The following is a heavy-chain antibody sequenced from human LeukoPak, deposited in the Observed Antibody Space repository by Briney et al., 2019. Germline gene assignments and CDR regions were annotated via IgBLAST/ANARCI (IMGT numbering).Heavy chain of an antibody. V-gene: IGHV1-2*06. J-gene: IGHJ4*02. D-gene: IGHD6-19*01. CDR2: INPNSGGT. CDR1: GYTFTGYY. CDR3: ARTRGPVAGYYYFDY. Sequence: ASVKVSCKASGYTFTGYYMHWVRQAPGQGLEWMGRINPNSGGTNYAQKFQGRVTMTRDTSISTGYMELSRLRSDDTAVYYCARTRGPVAGYYYFDYWGQGTLVTVSS.